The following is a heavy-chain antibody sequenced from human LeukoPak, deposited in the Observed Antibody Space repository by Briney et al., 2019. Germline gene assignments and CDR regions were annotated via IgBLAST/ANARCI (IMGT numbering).Heavy chain of an antibody. CDR1: GGSISSGGYY. J-gene: IGHJ5*02. CDR3: VRAPRITIFGVVIIRFDP. D-gene: IGHD3-3*01. CDR2: IYYSGST. V-gene: IGHV4-31*03. Sequence: SQTLSLTCTVSGGSISSGGYYWSWIRQHPGKGLEWIGYIYYSGSTYYNPSLKSRVTISVDTSKNQFSLKLSSVTAADTAVYYCVRAPRITIFGVVIIRFDPWGQGTLVTVSS.